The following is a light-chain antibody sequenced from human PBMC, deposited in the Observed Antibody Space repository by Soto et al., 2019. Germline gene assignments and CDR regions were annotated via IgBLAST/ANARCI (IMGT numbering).Light chain of an antibody. CDR2: TNT. CDR3: QSYDASLNGV. CDR1: SSNIGAGYA. J-gene: IGLJ3*02. V-gene: IGLV1-40*01. Sequence: QSVLTQPPSVSGAPGQRVTISCTGNSSNIGAGYAVHWYQLLPGAAPKLLIYTNTNRLSGVPDRFSGSRSGPSASLAITGLQAEDEGEYSCQSYDASLNGVFGGGTKVTVL.